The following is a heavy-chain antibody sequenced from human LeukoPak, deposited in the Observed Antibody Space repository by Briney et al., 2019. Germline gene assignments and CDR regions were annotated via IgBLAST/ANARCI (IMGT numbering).Heavy chain of an antibody. V-gene: IGHV3-23*01. D-gene: IGHD2-2*02. CDR1: GFTFSSYA. Sequence: PGGSLRLSCAASGFTFSSYAMSWVRQAPGKGLEWVSAISGSGGSTYYADSVKGRFTISRDNSKNTLYLQMNSLRAEDTAVYYCAKDIVVVPAAIPCDYWGQGTLVTVSS. J-gene: IGHJ4*02. CDR3: AKDIVVVPAAIPCDY. CDR2: ISGSGGST.